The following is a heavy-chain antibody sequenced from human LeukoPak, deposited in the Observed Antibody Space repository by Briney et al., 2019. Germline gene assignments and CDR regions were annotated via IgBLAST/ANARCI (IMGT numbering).Heavy chain of an antibody. CDR1: GFTFSDYF. D-gene: IGHD3-3*01. J-gene: IGHJ4*02. V-gene: IGHV3-11*03. Sequence: GGSLRLSCAASGFTFSDYFMSWIRQAPGKGLEYISCVSNSGSDTNYADSVKGRFTISRDNAKNSLFLQMNSLRAEDTAVYYCARRDDLFDYWGQGTLVTVSS. CDR2: VSNSGSDT. CDR3: ARRDDLFDY.